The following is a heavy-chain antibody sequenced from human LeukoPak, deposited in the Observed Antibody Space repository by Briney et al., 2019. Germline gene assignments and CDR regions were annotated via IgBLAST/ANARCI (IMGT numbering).Heavy chain of an antibody. J-gene: IGHJ4*02. CDR1: GGSFSGYY. V-gene: IGHV4-34*01. Sequence: SETLSLTCAVYGGSFSGYYWSWIRQPPGNGLEWIGEINHSGSTNYNPSLKSRVTISVDTSKNQFSLKLSSVTAADTAVYYCASLSRTFSIFGVVIRDYWGQGTLVTVSS. D-gene: IGHD3-3*01. CDR3: ASLSRTFSIFGVVIRDY. CDR2: INHSGST.